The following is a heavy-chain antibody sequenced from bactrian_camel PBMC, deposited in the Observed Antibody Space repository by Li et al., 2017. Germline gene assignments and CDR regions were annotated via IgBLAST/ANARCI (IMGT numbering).Heavy chain of an antibody. J-gene: IGHJ6*01. CDR1: GVSHSHYC. CDR3: AAGGSPAATLRLSKFGY. D-gene: IGHD4*01. CDR2: INSGVGSP. Sequence: QVQLVESGGGSVQAGGSLRLSCAASGVSHSHYCMIWFRQAPGKEREGVASINSGVGSPYYADSVKDRFTISSNYAKNMLYLQMNNLIPEDTAMYYCAAGGSPAATLRLSKFGYWGQGTQVTVS. V-gene: IGHV3S25*01.